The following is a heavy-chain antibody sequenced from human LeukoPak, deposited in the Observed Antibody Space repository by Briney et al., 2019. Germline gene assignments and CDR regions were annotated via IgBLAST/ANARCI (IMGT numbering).Heavy chain of an antibody. D-gene: IGHD3-10*01. J-gene: IGHJ5*02. Sequence: GGSLRLSCAASGFTFSSYSMNWVRQAPGKGLEWVSYISSSSSTIYYADSVKGRFTISRDNAKNSLYLQMNSLRAEDTAVYYCARDVYGSGKNWFDPWGQGNLVTVSS. V-gene: IGHV3-48*01. CDR1: GFTFSSYS. CDR2: ISSSSSTI. CDR3: ARDVYGSGKNWFDP.